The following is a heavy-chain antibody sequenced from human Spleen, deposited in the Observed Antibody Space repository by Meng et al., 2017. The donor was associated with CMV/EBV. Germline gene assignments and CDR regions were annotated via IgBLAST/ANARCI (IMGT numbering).Heavy chain of an antibody. D-gene: IGHD2-15*01. V-gene: IGHV1-69*10. J-gene: IGHJ4*02. Sequence: SVKVSCKASGGTFSSNAISWVRQAPGQGLEWMGGIIPILGIANYAQKFQGRVTITADKSTSTAYMELTSLRSEDTAVYYCGRSLSVATDSGIDSWGQGTLVTVSS. CDR1: GGTFSSNA. CDR3: GRSLSVATDSGIDS. CDR2: IIPILGIA.